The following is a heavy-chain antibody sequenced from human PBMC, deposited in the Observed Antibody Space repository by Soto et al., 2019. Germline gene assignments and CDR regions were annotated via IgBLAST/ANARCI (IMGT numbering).Heavy chain of an antibody. J-gene: IGHJ3*02. V-gene: IGHV3-33*01. CDR3: ARDITIFGVVPDAFDI. Sequence: PGGSLRLSCAASGFTFSSYGMHWVRQAPGKGLEWVAVIWYDGSNKYYADSVKGRFTISRDNSKNTLYLQMNSLRAEDTAVYYCARDITIFGVVPDAFDIWGQGTMVTVSS. D-gene: IGHD3-3*01. CDR1: GFTFSSYG. CDR2: IWYDGSNK.